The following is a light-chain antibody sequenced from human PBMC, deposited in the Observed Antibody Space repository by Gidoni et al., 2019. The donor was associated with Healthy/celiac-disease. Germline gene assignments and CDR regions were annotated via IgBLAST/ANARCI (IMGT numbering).Light chain of an antibody. J-gene: IGKJ1*01. CDR2: KVS. CDR1: RSLVHRDGYTY. Sequence: VVLTQAPLFLPVTPGQSGSNACRASRSLVHRDGYTYLIWFQQRQGQSPRRLTYKVSGRDSRVPDRFTGCGSDTAFSLTISRVEAVDAGVYYCRQDTHWWTFGQGTTVEI. CDR3: RQDTHWWT. V-gene: IGKV2-30*02.